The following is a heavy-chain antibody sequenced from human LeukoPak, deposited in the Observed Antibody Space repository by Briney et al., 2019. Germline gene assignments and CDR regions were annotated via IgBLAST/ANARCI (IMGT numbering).Heavy chain of an antibody. CDR3: PRGSGAATNEALDY. D-gene: IGHD1-26*01. V-gene: IGHV4-4*07. CDR1: GGSISGSY. Sequence: PSETLSLTCTVSGGSISGSYCTWVRQPAGKGLEWIGRIYSNEITNYNPSLKSQVPMSVDTSKNQFSLKLTSVTAADTAVYYFPRGSGAATNEALDYWGQGTLVTVSS. CDR2: IYSNEIT. J-gene: IGHJ4*02.